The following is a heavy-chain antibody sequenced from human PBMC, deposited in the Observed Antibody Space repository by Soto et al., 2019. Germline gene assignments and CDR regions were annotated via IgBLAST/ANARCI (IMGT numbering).Heavy chain of an antibody. CDR2: ISGSGGRI. Sequence: GGSLRLSCAASGFTFSSYDMSWVRQAPGKGLEWVSAISGSGGRIYYADSVKGRLTISRDNSKNTLYLQMNSLRAEDTAVYYCAKKFDFWSAYYLLSFDYWGQGTLVTVSS. CDR3: AKKFDFWSAYYLLSFDY. V-gene: IGHV3-23*01. CDR1: GFTFSSYD. J-gene: IGHJ4*02. D-gene: IGHD3-3*01.